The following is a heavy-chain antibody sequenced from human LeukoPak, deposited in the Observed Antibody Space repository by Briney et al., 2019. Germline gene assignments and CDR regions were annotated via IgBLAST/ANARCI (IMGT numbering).Heavy chain of an antibody. CDR3: ARGHCSGGSCYSGWYFDL. D-gene: IGHD2-15*01. CDR1: GGTFSSYA. CDR2: IIPILGIA. J-gene: IGHJ2*01. V-gene: IGHV1-69*04. Sequence: SVKVSCKASGGTFSSYAIRWVRQAPGQGLEWMGRIIPILGIANYAQKFQGRVTITADKSTSTAYMELSSLRSEDTAVYYCARGHCSGGSCYSGWYFDLWGRGTLVTVSS.